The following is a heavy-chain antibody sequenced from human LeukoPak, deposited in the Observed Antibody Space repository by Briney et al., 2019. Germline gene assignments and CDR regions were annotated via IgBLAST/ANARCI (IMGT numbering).Heavy chain of an antibody. Sequence: PGGSLRLSCPASGFTVSNTWTNWVRQAPGKGLEWVGRSKRKIDGGTTEYAATVKGRFTISRDDSKNTLYLQMYSLKIEDTAVYYCTSDTLSTSDYARQVWRQRPTVTVSS. D-gene: IGHD5/OR15-5a*01. CDR3: TSDTLSTSDYARQV. CDR1: GFTVSNTW. J-gene: IGHJ6*01. V-gene: IGHV3-15*01. CDR2: SKRKIDGGTT.